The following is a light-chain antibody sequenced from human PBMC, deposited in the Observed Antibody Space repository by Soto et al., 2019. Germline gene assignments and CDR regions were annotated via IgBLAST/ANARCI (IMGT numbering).Light chain of an antibody. Sequence: DIQMTQSPASLSASVGDRVTIACRASQDIGIHLAWFQQKPGKDPKSLIFGASHLQSGVPSKFSGSGSGTDFTLTIASLQPEDFATDYCQQYHSYPPSFGQGTKVEIK. V-gene: IGKV1-16*02. CDR1: QDIGIH. J-gene: IGKJ1*01. CDR3: QQYHSYPPS. CDR2: GAS.